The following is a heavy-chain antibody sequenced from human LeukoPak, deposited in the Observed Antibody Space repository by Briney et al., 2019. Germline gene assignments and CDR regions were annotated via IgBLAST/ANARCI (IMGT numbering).Heavy chain of an antibody. D-gene: IGHD5-18*01. J-gene: IGHJ4*02. Sequence: SETLSLTCTVSGGSISSSSYYWGWIRQPPGKGLEWIGSIYYSGSTYYNPSLKSRVTISVDTSKNQFSLKLSSVTAADTAVYYCARRGLPFDCWGQGTLVTVSS. CDR3: ARRGLPFDC. V-gene: IGHV4-39*01. CDR1: GGSISSSSYY. CDR2: IYYSGST.